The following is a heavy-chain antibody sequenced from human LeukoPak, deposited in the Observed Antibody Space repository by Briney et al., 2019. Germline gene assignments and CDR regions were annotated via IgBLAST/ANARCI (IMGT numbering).Heavy chain of an antibody. D-gene: IGHD3-10*01. Sequence: SETLSLTCTVSGGSISSYYWSWIRQPPGKGLEWIGYIYYSGSTNYNPSLKSRVTISVDTSKNQFSLKLSSVTAADTAVYYCARTYYYGSGRPTWGQGTLVTVSS. J-gene: IGHJ4*02. CDR2: IYYSGST. CDR1: GGSISSYY. CDR3: ARTYYYGSGRPT. V-gene: IGHV4-59*01.